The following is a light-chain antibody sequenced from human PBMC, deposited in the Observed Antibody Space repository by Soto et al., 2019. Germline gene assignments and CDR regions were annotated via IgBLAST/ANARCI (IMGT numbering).Light chain of an antibody. Sequence: EIVMTQSPATLSVSPGERITLSCRASQTVKTYLAWYQQKPGRAPRLLIHGASTRATGISARFSGGGSGTAFTLTITSLQSDDSAVYYCQQYHNWPPWTFGQGTKVEIK. CDR1: QTVKTY. CDR3: QQYHNWPPWT. CDR2: GAS. J-gene: IGKJ1*01. V-gene: IGKV3D-15*01.